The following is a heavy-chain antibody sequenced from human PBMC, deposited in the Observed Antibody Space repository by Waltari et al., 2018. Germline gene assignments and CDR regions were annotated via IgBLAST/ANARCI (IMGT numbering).Heavy chain of an antibody. D-gene: IGHD6-13*01. V-gene: IGHV4-59*11. CDR3: ARSAYSSSWRWFDP. CDR1: GGSISSHY. CDR2: IYYSGST. Sequence: QVQLQESGPGLVKPSETLSLTCTVSGGSISSHYWSWIRQPPGKGLEWIGYIYYSGSTNYNPSLKSRVTISVDASKNQFSLKLSSVTAADTAVYYCARSAYSSSWRWFDPWGQGTLVTVSS. J-gene: IGHJ5*02.